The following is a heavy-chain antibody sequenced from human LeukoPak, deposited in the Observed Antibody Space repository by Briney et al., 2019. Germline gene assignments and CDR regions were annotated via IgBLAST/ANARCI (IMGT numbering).Heavy chain of an antibody. J-gene: IGHJ4*02. Sequence: GASVKVSCKASGYTFTGYYIYWVRQAPGQGLEWMGWINPNSGGTNYAQKFQGRVTMTREMSISTAYMELSRQRSDDTAVYYCARGQQLASNWGQGTLVTVSS. D-gene: IGHD6-13*01. CDR3: ARGQQLASN. V-gene: IGHV1-2*02. CDR1: GYTFTGYY. CDR2: INPNSGGT.